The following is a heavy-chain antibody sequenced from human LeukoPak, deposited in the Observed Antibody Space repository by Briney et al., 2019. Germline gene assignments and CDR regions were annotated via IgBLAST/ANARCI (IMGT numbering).Heavy chain of an antibody. CDR3: AKGNQRVTRPFDY. V-gene: IGHV3-23*01. Sequence: PGGSLRLSCAASGFTFSSYAMSWVRQAPGKGLEWVSAISGSGGSTYYADSGKGRFTISRGNSKNTLYLQMNSLRAEDTAVYYCAKGNQRVTRPFDYWGQGTLVTVSS. CDR1: GFTFSSYA. J-gene: IGHJ4*02. D-gene: IGHD4-17*01. CDR2: ISGSGGST.